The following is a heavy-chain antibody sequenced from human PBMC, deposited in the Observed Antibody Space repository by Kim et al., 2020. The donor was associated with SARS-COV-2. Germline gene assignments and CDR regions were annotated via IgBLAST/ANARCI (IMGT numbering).Heavy chain of an antibody. J-gene: IGHJ6*02. CDR3: AKGGLGYCSSTSCYTPMDV. Sequence: GRSTISRDNSKNTLYLQMNSLRAEDTAVYYCAKGGLGYCSSTSCYTPMDVWGQGTTVTVSS. D-gene: IGHD2-2*02. V-gene: IGHV3-23*01.